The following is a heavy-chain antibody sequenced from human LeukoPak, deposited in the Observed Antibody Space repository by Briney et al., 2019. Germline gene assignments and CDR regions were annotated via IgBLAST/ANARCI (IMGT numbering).Heavy chain of an antibody. V-gene: IGHV3-74*01. CDR3: ARSGRGGAFDI. J-gene: IGHJ3*02. CDR2: IYSEGSRT. CDR1: GFTLSSYW. D-gene: IGHD1-26*01. Sequence: PGGSLRLSCAGSGFTLSSYWMHWVRQGPGKGLVWVSRIYSEGSRTTYADSVRGRFTISGDNAKNTLCLQMNSLRADDTAVYYCARSGRGGAFDIWGQGTMVTVSS.